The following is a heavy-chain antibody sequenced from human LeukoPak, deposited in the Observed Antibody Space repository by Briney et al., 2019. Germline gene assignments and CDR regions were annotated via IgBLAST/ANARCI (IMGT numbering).Heavy chain of an antibody. V-gene: IGHV4-59*01. CDR1: GGSISSYY. J-gene: IGHJ3*02. Sequence: SETLSLTCTVSGGSISSYYWSWIRQPPGKGLEWIGYIHYSGSTNYNPSLKSRVTISVDTSKNQFSLKLSSVTAADTAVYYCAREKKVGASYDAFDIWGQGTMVTVSS. D-gene: IGHD1-26*01. CDR2: IHYSGST. CDR3: AREKKVGASYDAFDI.